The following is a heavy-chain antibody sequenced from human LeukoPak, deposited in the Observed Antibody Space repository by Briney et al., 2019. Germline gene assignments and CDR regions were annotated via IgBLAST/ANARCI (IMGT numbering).Heavy chain of an antibody. V-gene: IGHV1-46*01. D-gene: IGHD2-2*01. CDR1: GYTFTGYY. CDR3: ARPPFPLGYCSSTSCYSAFDI. J-gene: IGHJ3*02. CDR2: INPSGGST. Sequence: ASVKVSCKASGYTFTGYYMHWVRQAPGQGLEWMGIINPSGGSTSYAQKFQGRVTMTRDTSTSTVYMELSSLRSEDTAVYYCARPPFPLGYCSSTSCYSAFDIWGQGTMVTVSS.